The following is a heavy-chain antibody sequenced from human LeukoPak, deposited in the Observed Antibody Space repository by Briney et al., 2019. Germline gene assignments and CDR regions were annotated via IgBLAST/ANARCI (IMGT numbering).Heavy chain of an antibody. CDR3: AREYPTVVPAANFDY. J-gene: IGHJ4*02. V-gene: IGHV3-21*01. Sequence: PGGSLRLSCAASGFTFSSYSMNWVRQAPGKGLEWVSSISSSSSYIYYADSVKGRFTISRDNAKNSLYLQMNSLRAEDTAVYYCAREYPTVVPAANFDYWGQGTLVTVSS. CDR1: GFTFSSYS. D-gene: IGHD2-2*01. CDR2: ISSSSSYI.